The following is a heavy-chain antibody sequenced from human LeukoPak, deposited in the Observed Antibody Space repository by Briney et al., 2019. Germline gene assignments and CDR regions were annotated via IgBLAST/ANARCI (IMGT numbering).Heavy chain of an antibody. Sequence: PSETLSLTCTVSGGSISSYYWSWIRQPPGKGLEWIGYIYYSGSTNYNPSLKSRVTISVDTSKNQFSLKLSSVTAADTAVYYCARSGCTNGVCYRGYYYGMDVWGQGTTVTVSS. V-gene: IGHV4-59*08. CDR1: GGSISSYY. J-gene: IGHJ6*02. CDR3: ARSGCTNGVCYRGYYYGMDV. CDR2: IYYSGST. D-gene: IGHD2-8*01.